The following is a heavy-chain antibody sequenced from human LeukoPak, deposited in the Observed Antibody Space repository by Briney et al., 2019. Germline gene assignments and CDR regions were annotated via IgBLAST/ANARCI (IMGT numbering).Heavy chain of an antibody. CDR1: SGSFSGHY. Sequence: SETLSLTCAVYSGSFSGHYWSWIRQPPGKGLEWIGEINHSGSTNYNPSLKSRVTMSVDTSTNQLSLNLTSVTAADTAVYYCAREVSGSDYYRAYDYWGQGTLVTVSS. J-gene: IGHJ4*02. CDR2: INHSGST. D-gene: IGHD3-3*01. V-gene: IGHV4-34*01. CDR3: AREVSGSDYYRAYDY.